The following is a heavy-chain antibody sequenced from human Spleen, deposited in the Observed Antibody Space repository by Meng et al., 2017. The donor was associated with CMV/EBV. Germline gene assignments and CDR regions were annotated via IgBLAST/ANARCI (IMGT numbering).Heavy chain of an antibody. CDR3: AGGGAIDY. V-gene: IGHV4-34*01. J-gene: IGHJ4*02. CDR2: INRSGTT. CDR1: GGSFSGHY. Sequence: SETLSLTCAVYGGSFSGHYWTWIRQPPGKGLEWIGEINRSGTTNYNPSLKSRVTISVDTSKNLLSLKLTSVTAADTAVYYCAGGGAIDYWGQGTLVTVSS.